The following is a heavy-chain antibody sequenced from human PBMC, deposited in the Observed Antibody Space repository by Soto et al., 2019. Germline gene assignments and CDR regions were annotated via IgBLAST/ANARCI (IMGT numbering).Heavy chain of an antibody. V-gene: IGHV4-59*01. J-gene: IGHJ4*02. CDR2: IYYNGSP. Sequence: QVQLQESGPGLVKPSETLSLTCTVSGGSFSTYYWGWIRQPPGKGLEWIGYIYYNGSPNYSPSLKNRVTISVDTSKTQFSLSLSSVTAADTAVYYCARQVGYTSGWRDYWGQGTLVTVSS. D-gene: IGHD6-19*01. CDR3: ARQVGYTSGWRDY. CDR1: GGSFSTYY.